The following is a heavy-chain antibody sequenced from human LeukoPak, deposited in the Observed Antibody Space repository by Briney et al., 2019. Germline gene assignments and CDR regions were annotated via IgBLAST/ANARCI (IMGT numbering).Heavy chain of an antibody. CDR3: AREELGRYFDY. CDR2: MNPNSGNT. CDR1: GYTFTSYD. V-gene: IGHV1-8*01. Sequence: ASVKVSCKASGYTFTSYDINWVRQATGQGLEWMGWMNPNSGNTGYAPKFQGRVTMTRNTSISTAYMELSNLRSEDTAVYYCAREELGRYFDYWAQGTLVTVSS. D-gene: IGHD6-13*01. J-gene: IGHJ4*02.